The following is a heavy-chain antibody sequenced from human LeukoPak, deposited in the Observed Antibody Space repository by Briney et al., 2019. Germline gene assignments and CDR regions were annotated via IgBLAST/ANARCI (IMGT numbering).Heavy chain of an antibody. V-gene: IGHV4-31*03. J-gene: IGHJ4*02. Sequence: SETLSLTCTVSGGAIISGGYYWSWIRQHPGQGLEWIGNIHYSRGTYYNPSLKSRLTISIDTSKNQFSLELNSVTAADTAVYYCATSLRGVSNYFDYWGQGTLVTVSS. CDR2: IHYSRGT. D-gene: IGHD3-10*01. CDR3: ATSLRGVSNYFDY. CDR1: GGAIISGGYY.